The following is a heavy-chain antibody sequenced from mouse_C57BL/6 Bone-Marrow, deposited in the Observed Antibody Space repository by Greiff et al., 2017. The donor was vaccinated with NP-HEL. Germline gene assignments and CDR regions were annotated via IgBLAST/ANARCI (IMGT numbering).Heavy chain of an antibody. CDR3: ARFYYSNYGYYAMDY. V-gene: IGHV1-81*01. CDR2: IYPRSGNT. D-gene: IGHD2-5*01. CDR1: GYTFTSYG. Sequence: VKVVESGAELARPGASVKLSCKASGYTFTSYGISWVKQRTGQGLEWIGEIYPRSGNTYYNEKFKGKATLTADKSSSTAYMELRSLTSEDSAVYFCARFYYSNYGYYAMDYWGQGTSVTVSS. J-gene: IGHJ4*01.